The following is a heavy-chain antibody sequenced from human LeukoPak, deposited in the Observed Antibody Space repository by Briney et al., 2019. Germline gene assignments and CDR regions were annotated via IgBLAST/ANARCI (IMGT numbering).Heavy chain of an antibody. Sequence: GPVKVSCKASGYTFTGYYMHWVRQAPGQGLEWMGWINPNSGGTNYAQKFQGRVTMTRDTSISTAYMELSRLRSGDTAVYYCASGEEWDHLEDYWGQGTLVTVSS. CDR2: INPNSGGT. J-gene: IGHJ4*02. V-gene: IGHV1-2*02. D-gene: IGHD1-26*01. CDR3: ASGEEWDHLEDY. CDR1: GYTFTGYY.